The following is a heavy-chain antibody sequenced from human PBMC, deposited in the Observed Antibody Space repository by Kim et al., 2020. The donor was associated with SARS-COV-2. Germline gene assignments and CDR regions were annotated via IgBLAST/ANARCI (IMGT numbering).Heavy chain of an antibody. D-gene: IGHD3-10*01. CDR2: ISGSGGST. CDR1: GLTFSTYA. Sequence: GGSLRLSCAASGLTFSTYAMSWVRQAPGKGLEWVSAISGSGGSTYYADSVKGRFTISRDNSKNTLYLQMNSLRAEDTAVYYCAKGFPSYYNGHLDYWGQGTLVTVSS. V-gene: IGHV3-23*01. CDR3: AKGFPSYYNGHLDY. J-gene: IGHJ4*02.